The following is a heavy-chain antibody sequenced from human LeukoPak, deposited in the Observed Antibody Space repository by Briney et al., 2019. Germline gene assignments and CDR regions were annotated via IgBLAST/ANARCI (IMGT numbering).Heavy chain of an antibody. CDR1: GFTFISYE. V-gene: IGHV3-48*03. D-gene: IGHD6-13*01. CDR2: ISTSGTTI. Sequence: TGGSLRLSCAASGFTFISYEMNWVRQAPGKGLEWVSYISTSGTTIHYADSVKGRFTITRDNAKNSLYLQMNSLRAEDTAVYYCARALPSRRYYFDYWGQGTLVTVSS. J-gene: IGHJ4*02. CDR3: ARALPSRRYYFDY.